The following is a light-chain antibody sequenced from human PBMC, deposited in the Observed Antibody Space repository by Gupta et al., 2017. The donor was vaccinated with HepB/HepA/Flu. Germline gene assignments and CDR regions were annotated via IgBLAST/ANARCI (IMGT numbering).Light chain of an antibody. CDR2: DVN. Sequence: QSALTQPAYVSGSPGQSITISCTGTSSDVGGYNYVSWYQQHPGKAPKLMIYDVNNRPSGVSNRFSGSKSGNTASLTISGLQAEDEADYYCSSFTSSSTYVFGTGTKVTAL. CDR3: SSFTSSSTYV. CDR1: SSDVGGYNY. V-gene: IGLV2-14*03. J-gene: IGLJ1*01.